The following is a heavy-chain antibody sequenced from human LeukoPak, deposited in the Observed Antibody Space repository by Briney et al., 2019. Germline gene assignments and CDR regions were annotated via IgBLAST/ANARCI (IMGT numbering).Heavy chain of an antibody. D-gene: IGHD5-12*01. CDR3: ASPYSGYDYNFDH. Sequence: GGSLRLSCSASGFTFSSYAMHWVRQAPAKGLEYVSSISSNGGSTYYADSVKGRFTISRDNSKNTLFLQMSSLRTEDTAVYYCASPYSGYDYNFDHWGQGTLVTVSS. V-gene: IGHV3-64D*06. CDR1: GFTFSSYA. J-gene: IGHJ4*02. CDR2: ISSNGGST.